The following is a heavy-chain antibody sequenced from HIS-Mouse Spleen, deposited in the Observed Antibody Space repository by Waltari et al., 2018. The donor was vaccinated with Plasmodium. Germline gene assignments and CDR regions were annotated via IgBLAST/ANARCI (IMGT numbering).Heavy chain of an antibody. CDR2: IGTAGYT. D-gene: IGHD1-1*01. V-gene: IGHV3-13*01. Sequence: EVQLVESGGGLVQPGGSLRLSCAASGFTFSSYDMHWVRQATGKGWGGVSAIGTAGYTYYPGAVKGRFTISRENAKNSLYLQMNSLRAGDTAVYYCARGRWNHAFDIWGQGTMVTVSS. CDR3: ARGRWNHAFDI. J-gene: IGHJ3*02. CDR1: GFTFSSYD.